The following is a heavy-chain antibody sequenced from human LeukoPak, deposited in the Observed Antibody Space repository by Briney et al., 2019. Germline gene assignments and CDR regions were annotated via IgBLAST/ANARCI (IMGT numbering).Heavy chain of an antibody. CDR3: AREIYDIVTAYCSFDY. D-gene: IGHD3-9*01. CDR2: INTNTGNP. V-gene: IGHV7-4-1*02. Sequence: ASVKVSCKASGYTFTSYAMNWVRQAPGQGLEWMGWINTNTGNPTYAQGFTGRFVFSLDTSVSAAYLQISSLKAEETAVYYCAREIYDIVTAYCSFDYWGQGTLVTVSS. J-gene: IGHJ4*02. CDR1: GYTFTSYA.